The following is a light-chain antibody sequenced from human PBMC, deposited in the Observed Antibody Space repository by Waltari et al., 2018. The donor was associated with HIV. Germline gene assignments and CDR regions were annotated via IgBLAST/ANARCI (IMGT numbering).Light chain of an antibody. V-gene: IGLV1-40*02. J-gene: IGLJ2*01. CDR1: TSDLRAGSD. CDR2: GDA. Sequence: QSALTQQPSASSAPGPRVTIPCPGHTSDLRAGSDAPRYQHLPGTAPKLLIYGDANRPSGVPDRFSGSTSGTSASLAITGLRAEDECDYYCQSYDRSLSGVIFGGGTKLTVL. CDR3: QSYDRSLSGVI.